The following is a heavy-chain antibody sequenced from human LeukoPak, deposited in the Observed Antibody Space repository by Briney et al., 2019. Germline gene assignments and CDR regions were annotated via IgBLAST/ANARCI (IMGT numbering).Heavy chain of an antibody. Sequence: SVKVSCKASGGTFSSYAISWVRQAPGQGLEWMGRIIPIFGIANYAQKFQGRVTITADKSTSTAYMELSSLRSEDTAVYYCARGVEGLSSRYYYYGMDVWGQGTTVTVSS. CDR1: GGTFSSYA. CDR2: IIPIFGIA. V-gene: IGHV1-69*04. J-gene: IGHJ6*02. CDR3: ARGVEGLSSRYYYYGMDV. D-gene: IGHD6-13*01.